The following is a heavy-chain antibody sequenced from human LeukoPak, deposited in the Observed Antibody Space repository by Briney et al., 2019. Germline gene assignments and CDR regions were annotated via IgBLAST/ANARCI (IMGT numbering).Heavy chain of an antibody. Sequence: GGSLRLSCAASGFTSRSYGMSWVRQAPGKGLEWVSAISGSGGITSYADSVKGRFTISRDNSKNTLYLQMNSLRAEDTAVYYCAKGDTTWELPHDYWGQGTLVTVSS. V-gene: IGHV3-23*01. CDR1: GFTSRSYG. J-gene: IGHJ4*02. CDR2: ISGSGGIT. D-gene: IGHD1-26*01. CDR3: AKGDTTWELPHDY.